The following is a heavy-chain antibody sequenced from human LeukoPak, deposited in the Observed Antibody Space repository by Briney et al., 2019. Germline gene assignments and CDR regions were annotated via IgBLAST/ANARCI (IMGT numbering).Heavy chain of an antibody. CDR1: GGSISSYY. D-gene: IGHD2-21*01. J-gene: IGHJ4*02. Sequence: SETLSLTCTVSGGSISSYYWNWIRQPPGKGLEWIGYIYSSGRTNYNPSLESRVAMSVDTSKNQFSLELSSVAAADTALYYCARGYSSFDYWGQGTLVTVSS. V-gene: IGHV4-59*01. CDR3: ARGYSSFDY. CDR2: IYSSGRT.